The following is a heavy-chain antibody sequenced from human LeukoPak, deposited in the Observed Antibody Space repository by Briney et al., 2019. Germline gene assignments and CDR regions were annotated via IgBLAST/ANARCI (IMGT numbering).Heavy chain of an antibody. CDR1: GYGFTVIY. CDR3: VRDSRGGGSGFFD. D-gene: IGHD3-16*01. J-gene: IGHJ1*01. V-gene: IGHV1-2*02. Sequence: ASVKVSCKASGYGFTVIYLHWVRQAPGQGPEWMGWINPKSGGTNYAQKFQGRVTMTRDTSISTDYMELSRLISDDTALYYCVRDSRGGGSGFFDWGLGTLVTVSS. CDR2: INPKSGGT.